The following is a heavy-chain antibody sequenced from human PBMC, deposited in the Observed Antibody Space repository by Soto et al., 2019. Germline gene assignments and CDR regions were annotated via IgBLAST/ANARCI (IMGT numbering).Heavy chain of an antibody. CDR2: LSESGETT. J-gene: IGHJ4*02. CDR1: GFTFSSSG. D-gene: IGHD2-2*01. CDR3: AKDSGFDSTD. V-gene: IGHV3-23*01. Sequence: EVQLLESGGGLVQPGGSLRLSCAASGFTFSSSGMTWVRQAPGRGLEWISGLSESGETTYYADSVKGRFTISRATSKTTLYLQMNSLRVEDAAVYYCAKDSGFDSTDWGQGTLVTVSS.